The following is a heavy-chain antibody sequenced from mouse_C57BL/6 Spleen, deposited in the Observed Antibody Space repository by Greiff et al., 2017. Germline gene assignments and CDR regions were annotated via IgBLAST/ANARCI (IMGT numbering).Heavy chain of an antibody. D-gene: IGHD4-1*01. Sequence: EVKVEESGGGLVQPGGSMKLSCAASGFTFSDAWMAWVRQSPEKGLEWVAAIRNKANNHATYYGESVKGRFTISRDDSKSSVYLQMNSLRAEDTGSYYCTSNWDEYFDVWGTGTTVTVSS. V-gene: IGHV6-6*01. J-gene: IGHJ1*03. CDR3: TSNWDEYFDV. CDR2: IRNKANNHAT. CDR1: GFTFSDAW.